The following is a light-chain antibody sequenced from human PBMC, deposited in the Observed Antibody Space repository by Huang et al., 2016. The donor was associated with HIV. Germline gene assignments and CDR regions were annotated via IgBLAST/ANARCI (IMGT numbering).Light chain of an antibody. Sequence: EIVLTQSPATLSLSPGERATLSCRASQSVSRYLAWYQQKPGKEPRLLIYDASNRSTGIPARFSGSGSGTDFTLTISSLEPEDFAVYYCQQRSNWPPITFGQGTRLEIK. V-gene: IGKV3-11*01. J-gene: IGKJ5*01. CDR1: QSVSRY. CDR2: DAS. CDR3: QQRSNWPPIT.